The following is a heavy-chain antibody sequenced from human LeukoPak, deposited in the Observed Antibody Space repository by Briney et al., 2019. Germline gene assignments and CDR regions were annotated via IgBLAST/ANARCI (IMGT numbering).Heavy chain of an antibody. CDR1: GGTFSSYS. CDR3: STDHKRNSSNWFDP. Sequence: ASEKVSCKASGGTFSSYSISLVRQAPGQALEWMGRIIPILVVANYAQKFQGRVTISQHTSTDTAYMELKPLRSDDPAVCYCSTDHKRNSSNWFDPWGQGSLVTVSS. D-gene: IGHD1-14*01. CDR2: IIPILVVA. J-gene: IGHJ5*02. V-gene: IGHV1-69*04.